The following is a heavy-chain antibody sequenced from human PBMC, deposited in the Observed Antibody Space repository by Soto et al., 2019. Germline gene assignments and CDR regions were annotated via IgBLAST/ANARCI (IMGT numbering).Heavy chain of an antibody. D-gene: IGHD2-21*02. CDR3: AREGVGSSVTALLDL. Sequence: QVQLVESGGGVVQPGRSLRLSCAASGFTFSSYAMHWVRQAPGKGLEWVAVISYDGSNKYYADSVKGRFTISRDNSKNTRQLQTIRLRAQDTAVYYSAREGVGSSVTALLDLWGCGTRVTVSS. CDR1: GFTFSSYA. CDR2: ISYDGSNK. J-gene: IGHJ2*01. V-gene: IGHV3-30-3*01.